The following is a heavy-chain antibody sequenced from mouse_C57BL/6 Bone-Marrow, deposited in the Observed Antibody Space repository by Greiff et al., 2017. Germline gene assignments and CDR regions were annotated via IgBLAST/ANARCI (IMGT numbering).Heavy chain of an antibody. D-gene: IGHD2-1*01. CDR3: ARVGNYNYYAMDY. CDR2: IYPRSGNT. J-gene: IGHJ4*01. CDR1: GYTFTSYG. Sequence: VQGVESGAELARPGASVKLSCKASGYTFTSYGISWVKQRTGQGLEWIGEIYPRSGNTYYNEKFKGKATLTADKSSSTAYMELRSLTSEDSAVYFCARVGNYNYYAMDYWGQGTSVTVSS. V-gene: IGHV1-81*01.